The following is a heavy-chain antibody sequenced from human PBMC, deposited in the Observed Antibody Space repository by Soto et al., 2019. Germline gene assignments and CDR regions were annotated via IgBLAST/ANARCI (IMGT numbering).Heavy chain of an antibody. V-gene: IGHV3-33*01. CDR2: IWYDGSNK. CDR3: AREGYCSSTSCYAPGGMDV. CDR1: GFTFSSYG. D-gene: IGHD2-2*01. J-gene: IGHJ6*02. Sequence: LRLSCAASGFTFSSYGMHWVRQAPGKGLEWVAVIWYDGSNKYYADSVKGRFTISRDNSKNTLYLQMNSLRAKDTAVYYCAREGYCSSTSCYAPGGMDVWGQGTTVTVSS.